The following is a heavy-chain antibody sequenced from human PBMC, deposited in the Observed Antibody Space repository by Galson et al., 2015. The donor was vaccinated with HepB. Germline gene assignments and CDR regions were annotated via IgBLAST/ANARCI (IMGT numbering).Heavy chain of an antibody. V-gene: IGHV5-51*01. J-gene: IGHJ4*02. Sequence: QSGAEVKKPGESLKISCKGSGYRFTTYWIGWVRQMPGKGMEWMGIIYPADSDTRYSPSFQGQVTISADKSTSTAYLQWSSLKASVTAMYYCATSDYAGSTDLENGGQGTLATVSS. D-gene: IGHD4/OR15-4a*01. CDR1: GYRFTTYW. CDR3: ATSDYAGSTDLEN. CDR2: IYPADSDT.